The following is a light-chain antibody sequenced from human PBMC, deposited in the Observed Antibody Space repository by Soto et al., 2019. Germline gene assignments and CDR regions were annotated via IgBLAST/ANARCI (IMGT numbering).Light chain of an antibody. Sequence: SYELTQAPSVSVAPGQTARITCGGNNIGSESVHWYQQKPGQASVLVVYDNSDRPSGIPERFSGSNSENTATLTISRVEAGDEADYYCQVWESSSDLWVFGGGTKLTVL. J-gene: IGLJ3*02. CDR1: NIGSES. CDR2: DNS. V-gene: IGLV3-21*02. CDR3: QVWESSSDLWV.